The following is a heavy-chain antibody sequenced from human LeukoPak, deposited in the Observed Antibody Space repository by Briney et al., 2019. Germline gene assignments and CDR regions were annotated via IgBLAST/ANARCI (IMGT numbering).Heavy chain of an antibody. D-gene: IGHD2-2*01. CDR2: IYTSGST. CDR1: GGSISSYY. V-gene: IGHV4-4*07. J-gene: IGHJ4*02. CDR3: ARLTVVPAARIDY. Sequence: SETLSLTCTVSGGSISSYYWSWMRQPAGKGLEWIGRIYTSGSTNYNPSLKSRVTMSVGTSKNQFSLKLSSVTAADTAVYYCARLTVVPAARIDYWGQGTLVTVSS.